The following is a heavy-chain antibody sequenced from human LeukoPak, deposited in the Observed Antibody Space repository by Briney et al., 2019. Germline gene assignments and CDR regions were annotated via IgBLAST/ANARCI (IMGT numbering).Heavy chain of an antibody. CDR3: TRRGRAPSNWFDP. CDR2: IYPGDSDT. Sequence: GESLKISCKGSGYDFTTYWLAWVRQMPGKGLEWMGIIYPGDSDTRYNPSFQGQVTISADTSINTAYLQWSSLRASDTAIYYCTRRGRAPSNWFDPWGQGTLVTVSS. J-gene: IGHJ5*02. V-gene: IGHV5-51*01. CDR1: GYDFTTYW. D-gene: IGHD2-8*01.